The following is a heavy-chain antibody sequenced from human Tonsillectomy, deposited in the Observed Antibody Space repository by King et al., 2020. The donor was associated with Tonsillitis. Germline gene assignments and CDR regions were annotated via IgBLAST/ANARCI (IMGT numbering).Heavy chain of an antibody. J-gene: IGHJ4*02. V-gene: IGHV3-11*01. CDR2: ISSRDATT. CDR1: GFMFSDFY. D-gene: IGHD3-22*01. CDR3: ARDTYYSDNTYDY. Sequence: VQLVESGGGLVKPGGSLRLSCAASGFMFSDFYMSWIRQAPGKGLEWVSYISSRDATTYYADSVKGRFTISRDNAKKSLYLQMNSLRAEDTAVYYCARDTYYSDNTYDYWGQGTLVTVSS.